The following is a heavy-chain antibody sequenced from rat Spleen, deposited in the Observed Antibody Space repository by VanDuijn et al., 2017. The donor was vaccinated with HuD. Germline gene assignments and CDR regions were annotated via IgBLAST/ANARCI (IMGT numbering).Heavy chain of an antibody. D-gene: IGHD1-6*01. CDR2: IDSAGNT. CDR3: ARLNVYYGSNANWFAY. J-gene: IGHJ3*01. Sequence: EVQLQESGPGLVKPSQSLSLTCSVTVYSITSSYRWSWIRKFPGNKLEWMGYIDSAGNTNYNPSLKSRISITRDTSKNQFFLQVNSVTTEDTATYYCARLNVYYGSNANWFAYWGQGTLVTVSS. CDR1: VYSITSSYR. V-gene: IGHV3-3*01.